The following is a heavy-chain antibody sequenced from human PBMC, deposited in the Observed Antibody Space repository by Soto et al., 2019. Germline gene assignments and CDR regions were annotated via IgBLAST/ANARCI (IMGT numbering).Heavy chain of an antibody. CDR3: ARSLDIHYKNWFDP. D-gene: IGHD4-4*01. J-gene: IGHJ5*02. V-gene: IGHV3-23*01. CDR2: ISGTDSRT. Sequence: GGSLRLSCTASGFTFSSAAMNWVRQAPGKGLEWVSIISGTDSRTYYADSVKGRFTISRDNSRNTLYLDMISLRAEDTAVYYCARSLDIHYKNWFDPWGHGTLVTVSS. CDR1: GFTFSSAA.